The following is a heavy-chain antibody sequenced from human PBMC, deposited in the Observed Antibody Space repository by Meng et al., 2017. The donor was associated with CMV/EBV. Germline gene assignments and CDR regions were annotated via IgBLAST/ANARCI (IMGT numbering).Heavy chain of an antibody. CDR1: GFTFSSYW. V-gene: IGHV3-7*01. J-gene: IGHJ6*02. D-gene: IGHD5-18*01. Sequence: GGSLRLSCAASGFTFSSYWMSWVRQAPGKGLEWVANIKQDGSEKYYVDSVKGRFTISRDNAKNSLYLQMNSLRAEDTAVYYCARRRENSYGYYYYGMDVWGQGTTVTVSS. CDR3: ARRRENSYGYYYYGMDV. CDR2: IKQDGSEK.